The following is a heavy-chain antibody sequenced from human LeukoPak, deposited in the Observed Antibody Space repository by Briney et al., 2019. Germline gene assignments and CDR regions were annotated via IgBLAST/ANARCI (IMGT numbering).Heavy chain of an antibody. CDR1: GGSISSSNW. CDR2: IYHSGST. Sequence: PSGTLSLTCAVSGGSISSSNWWSWVRQPPGKGLEWIGEIYHSGSTNYNPSLKSRVTISVDTSKSQFSLKLTSVTAADTAVYYCATLTTVVTAYYFDHWGQGTLVTVSS. V-gene: IGHV4-4*02. CDR3: ATLTTVVTAYYFDH. J-gene: IGHJ4*02. D-gene: IGHD4-23*01.